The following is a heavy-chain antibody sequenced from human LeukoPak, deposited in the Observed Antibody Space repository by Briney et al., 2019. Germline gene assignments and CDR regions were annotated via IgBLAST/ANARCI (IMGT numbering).Heavy chain of an antibody. CDR1: GGSISSSSYY. CDR2: IYYSGST. J-gene: IGHJ4*02. Sequence: TSETLSLTCTVSGGSISSSSYYWGWIRQPPGKGLEWIGSIYYSGSTYYNPSLKSRVTISVDTSKNQFSLKLSSVTAADTAVYYCARGLGLNGYYDSSGYYLDYWGQGTLVTVSS. CDR3: ARGLGLNGYYDSSGYYLDY. D-gene: IGHD3-22*01. V-gene: IGHV4-39*07.